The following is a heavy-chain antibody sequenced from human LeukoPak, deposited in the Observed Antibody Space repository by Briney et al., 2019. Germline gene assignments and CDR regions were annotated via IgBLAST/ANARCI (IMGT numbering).Heavy chain of an antibody. CDR3: ARDFDDVNGNYYYIPEY. Sequence: GGSLRLSCAASGFDLSRNGMHWVRQAPGKGLEWVSFIRYDGSKTFYGDSVTGRFTISRDNSKNTLYLQMNSLRPEDTAVYYCARDFDDVNGNYYYIPEYWGQGVLVTVSS. CDR2: IRYDGSKT. V-gene: IGHV3-30*02. J-gene: IGHJ4*02. D-gene: IGHD3-10*01. CDR1: GFDLSRNG.